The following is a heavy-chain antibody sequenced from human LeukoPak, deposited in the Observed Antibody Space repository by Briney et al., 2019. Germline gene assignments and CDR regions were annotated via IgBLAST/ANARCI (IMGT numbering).Heavy chain of an antibody. CDR3: ARTDYGDYTFDY. D-gene: IGHD4-17*01. V-gene: IGHV1-2*02. Sequence: ASVKVSCKASGYTFTGYYMHWVRQAPGQGLEWIGWINPNSGGTNYAQKFQGRVTMTRDTSISTAYMELSRLRSDDAAAYYCARTDYGDYTFDYWGQGTLVTVSS. J-gene: IGHJ4*02. CDR2: INPNSGGT. CDR1: GYTFTGYY.